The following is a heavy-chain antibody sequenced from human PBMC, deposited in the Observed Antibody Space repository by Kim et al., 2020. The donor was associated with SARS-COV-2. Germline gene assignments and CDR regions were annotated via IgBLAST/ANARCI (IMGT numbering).Heavy chain of an antibody. D-gene: IGHD3-10*01. Sequence: YNPSLKSRVTISVDTSKNQFSLKLSSVTAADTAVYYCARESNYGSGSYYWGQGTLVTVSS. CDR3: ARESNYGSGSYY. J-gene: IGHJ4*02. V-gene: IGHV4-30-2*04.